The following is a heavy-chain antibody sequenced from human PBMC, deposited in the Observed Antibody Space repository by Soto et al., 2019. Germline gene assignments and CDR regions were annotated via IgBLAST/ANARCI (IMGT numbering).Heavy chain of an antibody. D-gene: IGHD6-19*01. V-gene: IGHV4-59*01. CDR3: ARQQWLVLNAFDI. Sequence: QVQLQESGPGLVKPSETLSLTCTVSGGSISSYYWSWIRQPPGKGLEWIGYIHYSGSTNYNPSLTSPVSISVDQSKNQFSLKLCSVTAADTAVYYCARQQWLVLNAFDIWAQGTMVTVSS. CDR1: GGSISSYY. J-gene: IGHJ3*02. CDR2: IHYSGST.